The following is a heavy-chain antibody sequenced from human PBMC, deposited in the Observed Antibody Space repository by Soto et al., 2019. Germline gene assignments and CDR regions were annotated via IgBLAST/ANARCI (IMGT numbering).Heavy chain of an antibody. CDR3: ARDRDYYDSSGKTQVHWFDP. J-gene: IGHJ5*02. V-gene: IGHV4-30-4*01. D-gene: IGHD3-22*01. CDR1: GGSISSGDYY. Sequence: SETLSLTCTVSGGSISSGDYYWSWIRQPPGKGLEWIGYIYYSGSTYYNPSLKSRVTISVDTSKNQFSLKLSSVTAADTAVYYCARDRDYYDSSGKTQVHWFDPWGQGTLVTVSS. CDR2: IYYSGST.